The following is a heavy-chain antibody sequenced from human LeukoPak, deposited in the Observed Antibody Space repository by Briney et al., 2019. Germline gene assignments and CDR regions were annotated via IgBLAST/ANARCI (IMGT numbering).Heavy chain of an antibody. D-gene: IGHD6-6*01. V-gene: IGHV4-59*08. CDR2: IYYSGST. CDR3: ARHEYSSSSEGFDY. J-gene: IGHJ4*02. CDR1: GGSIYSYY. Sequence: SETLSLTCTVSGGSIYSYYWSWIRQPPGKGLEWIGYIYYSGSTNYNPSLKSRVTISVDMSTNHFSLKLSSVTAPDTAVYYCARHEYSSSSEGFDYWGQGTLVSVSS.